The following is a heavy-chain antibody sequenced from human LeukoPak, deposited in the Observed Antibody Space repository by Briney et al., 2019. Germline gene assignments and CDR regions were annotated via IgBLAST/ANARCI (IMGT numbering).Heavy chain of an antibody. CDR1: GFTFSSYA. Sequence: GGSLRLSCAASGFTFSSYAMNWVRQAPGKGLEWVSFISGSGDTTYYADSVKGRFTISRDNSKNTLYLQMNSLRAEDTAVYYCAKSRGASRGASNYWGQGTLVTVSS. J-gene: IGHJ4*02. D-gene: IGHD1-26*01. CDR2: ISGSGDTT. V-gene: IGHV3-23*01. CDR3: AKSRGASRGASNY.